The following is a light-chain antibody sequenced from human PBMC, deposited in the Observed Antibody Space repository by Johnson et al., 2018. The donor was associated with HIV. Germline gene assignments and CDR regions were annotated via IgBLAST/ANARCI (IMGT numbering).Light chain of an antibody. CDR2: EKN. CDR3: GTWDSSLGAHYV. V-gene: IGLV1-51*02. CDR1: SSNIGNNY. J-gene: IGLJ1*01. Sequence: QSVLTQPPSVSAAPGQKVTISCSGSSSNIGNNYVSWYQQLPGTAPKLLIYEKNKRPSGIPDRFSASKSGTSATLDLTGLQPGDEADYYCGTWDSSLGAHYVFGTGTKVTVL.